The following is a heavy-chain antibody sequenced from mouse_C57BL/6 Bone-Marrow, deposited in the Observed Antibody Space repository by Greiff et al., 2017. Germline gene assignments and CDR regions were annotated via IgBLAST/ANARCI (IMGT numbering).Heavy chain of an antibody. CDR1: GFTFSDSG. CDR2: ISSGSSTI. J-gene: IGHJ3*01. V-gene: IGHV5-17*01. Sequence: EVQLQESGGGLVNPGRSLKLSCAASGFTFSDSGMHLVRQAPEKGLEWVAYISSGSSTISYADPVQGRFTISRDNAKNTLFLQMTSLRSEDTAMYYGAVSFAYWGQGTLVTVSA. CDR3: AVSFAY. D-gene: IGHD6-2*01.